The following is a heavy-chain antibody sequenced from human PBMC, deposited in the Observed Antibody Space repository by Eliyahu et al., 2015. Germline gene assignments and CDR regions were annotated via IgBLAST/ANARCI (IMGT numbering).Heavy chain of an antibody. CDR1: GFXFXXXG. J-gene: IGHJ4*02. Sequence: QVQLVESGGGVVQPGRSLRLSXAAXGFXFXXXGXXWVRQAPGKGLEWVAVISYDGSNKYYADSVKGRFTISRDNSKNTLYLQMNSLRAEDTAVYYCAKEEWEDVAVAGCHYWGQGTLVTVSS. CDR3: AKEEWEDVAVAGCHY. D-gene: IGHD6-19*01. V-gene: IGHV3-30*18. CDR2: ISYDGSNK.